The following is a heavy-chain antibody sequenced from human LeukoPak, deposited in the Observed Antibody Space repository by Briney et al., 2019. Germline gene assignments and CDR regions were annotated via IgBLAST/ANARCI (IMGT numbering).Heavy chain of an antibody. CDR1: GFTFSSYS. D-gene: IGHD2-8*01. J-gene: IGHJ4*02. V-gene: IGHV3-48*01. Sequence: GGSLRLSCAASGFTFSSYSMNWVRQAPGKGLEWVSYISSSSSTIYYADSVKGRFTISRDNAKNSLYLQMNSLRAEDTAVYYCARVGYDFDFWGQGTLVTVSS. CDR3: ARVGYDFDF. CDR2: ISSSSSTI.